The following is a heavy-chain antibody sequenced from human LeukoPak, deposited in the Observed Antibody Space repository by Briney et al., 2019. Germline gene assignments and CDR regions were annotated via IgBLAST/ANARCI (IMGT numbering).Heavy chain of an antibody. CDR1: GGSFSGYS. J-gene: IGHJ4*02. V-gene: IGHV4-34*01. Sequence: SETLSLTCAVYGGSFSGYSWSWVRQPPGKGLEWVGEINHSGSTNYNPSLKSRVTISVATSKNQFSLKLSSVTAADTAVYYCARGPSGAAAAKTGVDCWGQGTLVTVSS. D-gene: IGHD6-13*01. CDR3: ARGPSGAAAAKTGVDC. CDR2: INHSGST.